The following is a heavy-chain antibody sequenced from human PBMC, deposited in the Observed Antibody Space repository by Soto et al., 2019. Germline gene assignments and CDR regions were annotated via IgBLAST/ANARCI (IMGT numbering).Heavy chain of an antibody. D-gene: IGHD5-12*01. Sequence: QVQLVESGGGVVQPGRSLRLSCAASGFTFSSYGMHWVRQAPGKGLEWVAVISYDGSNKYYADSVKGRFTISRDNSKNTLYLQMNSLRAEDTAVYYCAKDSVSGYSGYEHYYFDYWGQGTLVTVSS. CDR1: GFTFSSYG. CDR2: ISYDGSNK. V-gene: IGHV3-30*18. CDR3: AKDSVSGYSGYEHYYFDY. J-gene: IGHJ4*02.